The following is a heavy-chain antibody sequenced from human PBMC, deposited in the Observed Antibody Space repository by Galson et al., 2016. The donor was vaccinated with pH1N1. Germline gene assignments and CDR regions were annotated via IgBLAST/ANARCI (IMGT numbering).Heavy chain of an antibody. CDR3: ARDRGRGYSWYGELDH. CDR1: GYTLTTYG. V-gene: IGHV1-18*01. D-gene: IGHD6-13*01. CDR2: ISTDNDNT. J-gene: IGHJ4*02. Sequence: SCKASGYTLTTYGISWVRQAPGQGLEWMGRISTDNDNTIYAHNLQGRVTLTTDTSTSTAYMELRSLRSDDTAIYYCARDRGRGYSWYGELDHWGQGTLVTVSS.